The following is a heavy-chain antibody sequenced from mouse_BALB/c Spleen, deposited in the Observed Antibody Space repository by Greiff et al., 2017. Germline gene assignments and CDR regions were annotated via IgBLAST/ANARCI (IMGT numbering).Heavy chain of an antibody. Sequence: EVKLMESGAELVKPGASVKLSCTASGFNIKDTYMHWVKQRPEQGLEWIGRIDPANGNTKYDPKFQGKATITADTSSNTAYLQLSSLTSEDTAVYYCARGDYGALYWYFDVWGAGTTVTVSS. D-gene: IGHD1-1*02. CDR3: ARGDYGALYWYFDV. V-gene: IGHV14-3*02. J-gene: IGHJ1*01. CDR1: GFNIKDTY. CDR2: IDPANGNT.